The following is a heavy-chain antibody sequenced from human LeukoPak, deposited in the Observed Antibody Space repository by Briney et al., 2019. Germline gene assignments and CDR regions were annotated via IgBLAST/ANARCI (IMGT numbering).Heavy chain of an antibody. CDR1: GYTFTSYG. J-gene: IGHJ4*02. D-gene: IGHD2-2*01. CDR3: ARAGGDCSSTSCLYYFDY. CDR2: ISAYNGNT. Sequence: ASVKVSCKASGYTFTSYGISWVRQAPGQGLEWMVWISAYNGNTNYAQKLQGRVTMTTDTSTSTAYMELRSLRSDDTAVYYCARAGGDCSSTSCLYYFDYWGQGTLVTVSS. V-gene: IGHV1-18*01.